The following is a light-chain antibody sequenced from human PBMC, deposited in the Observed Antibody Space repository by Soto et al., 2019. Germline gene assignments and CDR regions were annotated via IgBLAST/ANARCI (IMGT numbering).Light chain of an antibody. CDR3: AAWDDNLNGVV. CDR2: SNN. CDR1: RSNIGSNT. Sequence: QSVLTQPPSASGTPGQRVTISCSGSRSNIGSNTVNWYQQFPGTAPKFVIYSNNQRPSGVPARFSGSKSGTSASLAISGLQSEDEADYYCAAWDDNLNGVVFGGGTQLTVL. J-gene: IGLJ7*01. V-gene: IGLV1-44*01.